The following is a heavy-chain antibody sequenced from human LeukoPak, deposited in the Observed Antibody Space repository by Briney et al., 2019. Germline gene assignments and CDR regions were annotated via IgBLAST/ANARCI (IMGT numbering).Heavy chain of an antibody. V-gene: IGHV3-48*03. CDR3: ASFYGGGFDY. D-gene: IGHD4-23*01. Sequence: GGSLRLSCVASGISFSDYWMNWVRQAPGKGLEWVSYISSSGSTIYYADSVKGRFTISRDNAKNSLYLQMNSLRAEDTAVYYCASFYGGGFDYWGQGTLVTVSS. CDR1: GISFSDYW. CDR2: ISSSGSTI. J-gene: IGHJ4*02.